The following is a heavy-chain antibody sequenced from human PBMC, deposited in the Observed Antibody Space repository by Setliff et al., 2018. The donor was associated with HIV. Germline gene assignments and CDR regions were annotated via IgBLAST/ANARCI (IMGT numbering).Heavy chain of an antibody. V-gene: IGHV4-61*09. Sequence: PSETLSLTCTVSGGSISSASYYWSWIRQPAGKGLEWIGHIYSSGSSKYNPSLKSRVTISEDTSKNQFSLKLSSVTAADTAVYYCAREYYDSSGYPGYFGMDVWGQGTSVTVS. D-gene: IGHD3-22*01. J-gene: IGHJ6*02. CDR2: IYSSGSS. CDR3: AREYYDSSGYPGYFGMDV. CDR1: GGSISSASYY.